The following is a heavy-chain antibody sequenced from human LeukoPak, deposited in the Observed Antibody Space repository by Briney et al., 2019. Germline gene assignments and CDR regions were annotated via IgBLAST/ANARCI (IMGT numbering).Heavy chain of an antibody. CDR1: GFTFSSYA. D-gene: IGHD5-12*01. J-gene: IGHJ4*02. CDR3: AKDLRESGFFDY. Sequence: GGSLRLSCAASGFTFSSYAMSWVRQAPGKGLEGVSAISGSGCSTYYADSVKGRFTISRDKSKNTLYLQMNSLRAEDTAVYYCAKDLRESGFFDYWGQGTLVTVSS. V-gene: IGHV3-23*01. CDR2: ISGSGCST.